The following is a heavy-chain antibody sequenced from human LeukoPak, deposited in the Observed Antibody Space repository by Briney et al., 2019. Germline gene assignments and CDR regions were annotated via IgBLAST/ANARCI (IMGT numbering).Heavy chain of an antibody. CDR1: GFTFSSYT. CDR3: AELGITMIGGV. D-gene: IGHD3-10*02. Sequence: GGSLRLSCAASGFTFSSYTMNWVRQAPGKGLEWVSSITSSSSFIYYADSVKGRFTISRDNAKNSLYLQMNSLRAEDTAVYYCAELGITMIGGVWGKGTTVIVSS. V-gene: IGHV3-21*01. J-gene: IGHJ6*04. CDR2: ITSSSSFI.